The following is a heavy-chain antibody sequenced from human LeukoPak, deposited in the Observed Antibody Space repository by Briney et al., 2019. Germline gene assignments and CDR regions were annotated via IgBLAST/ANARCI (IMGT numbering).Heavy chain of an antibody. V-gene: IGHV3-30*18. Sequence: PGGSLRLSCAASGFTFRSYTMTWVRQAPGKGLEWVAVISYDGSNKYYADSVKGRFTISRDNSKNTLYLQMNSLRAEDTAVYYCAEDRYSYAFEYFQHWGQGTLVTVSS. CDR3: AEDRYSYAFEYFQH. J-gene: IGHJ1*01. CDR1: GFTFRSYT. D-gene: IGHD5-18*01. CDR2: ISYDGSNK.